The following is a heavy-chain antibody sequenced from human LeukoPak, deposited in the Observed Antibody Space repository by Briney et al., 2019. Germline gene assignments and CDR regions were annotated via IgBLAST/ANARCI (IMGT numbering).Heavy chain of an antibody. V-gene: IGHV3-21*01. CDR3: ARDLATRGYSYGYLGWFDP. J-gene: IGHJ5*02. Sequence: GGSLRLSCAASGFTFSSYWMSWVRQAPGKGLEWVSSISSSSSYIYYADSVKGRFTISRDNAKNSLYLQMNSLRAEDTAVYYCARDLATRGYSYGYLGWFDPRGQGTLVTVSS. D-gene: IGHD5-18*01. CDR1: GFTFSSYW. CDR2: ISSSSSYI.